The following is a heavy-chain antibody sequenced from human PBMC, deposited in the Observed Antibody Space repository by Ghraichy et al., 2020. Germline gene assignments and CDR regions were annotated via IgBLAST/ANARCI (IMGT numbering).Heavy chain of an antibody. J-gene: IGHJ4*02. Sequence: GGSLRLSCAASGFTFSSYGMHWVRQAPGKGLEWVAVIWYDGSNKYYADSVKGRFTISRDNSKNTLYLRMNSLRAEDTAVYYCARGTYYDSSGDFDYWGQGTLVTVSS. CDR3: ARGTYYDSSGDFDY. CDR2: IWYDGSNK. CDR1: GFTFSSYG. V-gene: IGHV3-33*01. D-gene: IGHD3-22*01.